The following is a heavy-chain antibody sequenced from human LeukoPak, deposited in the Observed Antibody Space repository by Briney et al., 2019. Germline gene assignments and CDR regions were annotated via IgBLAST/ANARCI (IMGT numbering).Heavy chain of an antibody. Sequence: GGSLRLSCATSGFTFSNYAVSWVRQAPGKGLEWVSSISGSGGTTYYADSVKGRFTISRNNSKNTLYLQMNSLRAEDTAVYYCAKDPYRASSGLVDYWGQGTLVTVSS. D-gene: IGHD5-12*01. J-gene: IGHJ4*02. CDR2: ISGSGGTT. CDR3: AKDPYRASSGLVDY. V-gene: IGHV3-23*01. CDR1: GFTFSNYA.